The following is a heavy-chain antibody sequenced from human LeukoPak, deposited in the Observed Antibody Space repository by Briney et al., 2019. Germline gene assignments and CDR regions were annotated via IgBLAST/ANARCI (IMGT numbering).Heavy chain of an antibody. CDR1: GFTFDHYA. J-gene: IGHJ4*02. D-gene: IGHD3-22*01. CDR3: VKGVVYDSSGYFHLDY. Sequence: PGGSLRLSCAASGFTFDHYAMHWVRQAPGKCPEWVSLVSVNADSTYYADSVRGRLTISRDNNNNSLYLQMHSLRTDDTALYYCVKGVVYDSSGYFHLDYWGQGTLVTVSS. CDR2: VSVNADST. V-gene: IGHV3-43*02.